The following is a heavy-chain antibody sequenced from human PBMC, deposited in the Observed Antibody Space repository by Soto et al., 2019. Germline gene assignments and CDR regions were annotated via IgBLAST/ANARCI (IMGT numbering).Heavy chain of an antibody. CDR2: INPNSGGT. V-gene: IGHV1-2*02. D-gene: IGHD6-13*01. J-gene: IGHJ6*02. CDR1: GYAFTGYY. CDR3: ARDPLYSSSWYYYYYGMDV. Sequence: GSVKVSFKASGYAFTGYYMHLVRQAPGQGVEWMGWINPNSGGTNYAQKFQGRVTMTRDTSISTAYMELSRLRSDDTAVYYCARDPLYSSSWYYYYYGMDVWGQGTTVTVSS.